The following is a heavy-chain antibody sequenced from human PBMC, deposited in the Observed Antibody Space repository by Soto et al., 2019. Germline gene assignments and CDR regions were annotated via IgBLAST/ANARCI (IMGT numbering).Heavy chain of an antibody. CDR1: GLSFSSYG. V-gene: IGHV3-30*18. J-gene: IGHJ4*02. Sequence: QVQLVESGGGVVQPGRSLRLSCVASGLSFSSYGMHWVRQAPGKGLEWVAGISYAGSKEYYADSVKGRFTISRDNSQNTLFLQMNSMRAEDTAVYFWAEDTSYYDSNGYYVVDHWGQGALVTVSS. CDR2: ISYAGSKE. D-gene: IGHD3-22*01. CDR3: AEDTSYYDSNGYYVVDH.